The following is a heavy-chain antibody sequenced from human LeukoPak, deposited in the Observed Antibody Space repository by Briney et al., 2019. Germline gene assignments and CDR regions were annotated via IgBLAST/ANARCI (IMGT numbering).Heavy chain of an antibody. CDR3: VSGRSWSYDY. J-gene: IGHJ4*02. D-gene: IGHD1-26*01. CDR1: GYSFNPYG. Sequence: ASVRLSCTASGYSFNPYGISWLRQAPGHRLERMGWRSCYNGDTKAAQKLQGRITITRDTSTSTAYMELRSLRSTDAAVYDCVSGRSWSYDYWGQGTLVTVSS. V-gene: IGHV1-18*01. CDR2: RSCYNGDT.